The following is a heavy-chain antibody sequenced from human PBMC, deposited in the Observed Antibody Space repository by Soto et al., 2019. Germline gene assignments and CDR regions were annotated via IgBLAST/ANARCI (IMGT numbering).Heavy chain of an antibody. D-gene: IGHD3-22*01. J-gene: IGHJ6*02. CDR3: ARGGGYDSSGYYEDYYYYGMDV. CDR1: GGTFSSYA. Sequence: QVQLVQSGAEVKKPGSSVKVSCKASGGTFSSYAISWVRQAPGQGLEWMGGIIPIFGTANYAQKFQGRVTITADESTSTAYMELSSLRSEDTALYYCARGGGYDSSGYYEDYYYYGMDVWGQGTTVTVSS. CDR2: IIPIFGTA. V-gene: IGHV1-69*01.